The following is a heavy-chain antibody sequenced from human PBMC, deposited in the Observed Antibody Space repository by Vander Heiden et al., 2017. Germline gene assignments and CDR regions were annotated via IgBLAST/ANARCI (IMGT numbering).Heavy chain of an antibody. J-gene: IGHJ4*02. CDR1: GFTFSSYA. D-gene: IGHD5-18*01. V-gene: IGHV3-23*01. Sequence: EVQLLESGGGLVQPGGSLRLSCSASGFTFSSYAMSWVRPAPGKGLEWVSAISAIGRSTYYADSVKGRFTISRDNSKNTLYLQMNSLRAEDTAVYYCAKDVGGYSYGEGGFDYWGQGTLVTVSS. CDR3: AKDVGGYSYGEGGFDY. CDR2: ISAIGRST.